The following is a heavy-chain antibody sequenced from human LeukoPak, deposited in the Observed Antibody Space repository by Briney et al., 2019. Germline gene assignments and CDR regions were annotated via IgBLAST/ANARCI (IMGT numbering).Heavy chain of an antibody. CDR3: AKLAKYFYGSETYFFFEH. Sequence: GSLRLSCAASGFSFTTYWMGWVRQAPEKGLEWVANIKQDGNEKYYVDSVKGRFTISRDNAKNSLFLQMNSLRVEDTAVYYCAKLAKYFYGSETYFFFEHWGQGTPVTASS. CDR1: GFSFTTYW. D-gene: IGHD3-10*01. V-gene: IGHV3-7*01. CDR2: IKQDGNEK. J-gene: IGHJ4*02.